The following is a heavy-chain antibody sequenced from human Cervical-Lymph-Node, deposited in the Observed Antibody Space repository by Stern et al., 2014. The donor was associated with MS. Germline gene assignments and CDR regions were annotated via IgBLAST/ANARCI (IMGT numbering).Heavy chain of an antibody. CDR2: FSPLFGTT. CDR3: ARDNDDNGMDV. D-gene: IGHD1-1*01. V-gene: IGHV1-69*01. CDR1: GDTFMNFG. Sequence: QVQLMQSGAEVKKPGSSVKVSCTASGDTFMNFGISWVRQAPGQGLEWMGGFSPLFGTTHYVEKFQGRLTINADESATTVYMELSSLRSEDTAVYYCARDNDDNGMDVWGQGTTVIVSS. J-gene: IGHJ6*02.